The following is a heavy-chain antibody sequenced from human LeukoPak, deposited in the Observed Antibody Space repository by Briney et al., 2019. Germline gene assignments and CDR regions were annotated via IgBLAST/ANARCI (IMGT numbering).Heavy chain of an antibody. CDR1: GYSISSGYY. V-gene: IGHV4-38-2*02. D-gene: IGHD6-13*01. J-gene: IGHJ1*01. Sequence: SETLSLTCTVSGYSISSGYYWGWIRQPPGKGLEWIGSIYHSWSTYYNPSLKSRVTISVDTSKNQFSLKLSSVSAADTAVYYCAHVGKAAAGSGLNFQHWGQGTLVTVSS. CDR2: IYHSWST. CDR3: AHVGKAAAGSGLNFQH.